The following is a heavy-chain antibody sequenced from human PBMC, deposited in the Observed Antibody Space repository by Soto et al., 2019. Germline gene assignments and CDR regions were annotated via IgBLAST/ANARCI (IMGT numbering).Heavy chain of an antibody. D-gene: IGHD4-17*01. CDR1: GFTFSSYG. CDR3: AKDPTTTVVTNWFDP. V-gene: IGHV3-30*18. Sequence: PGGSLRLSCAASGFTFSSYGMHWVRQAPGKGLEWVAVISYDGSNKYYADSVKGRFTISRDNSKNTLYLQMNSLRAEDTAVYYCAKDPTTTVVTNWFDPWGQGTLVTVSS. J-gene: IGHJ5*02. CDR2: ISYDGSNK.